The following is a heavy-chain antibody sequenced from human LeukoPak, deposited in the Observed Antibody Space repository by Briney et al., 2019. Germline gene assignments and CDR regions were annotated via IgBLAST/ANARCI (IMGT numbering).Heavy chain of an antibody. D-gene: IGHD4-17*01. CDR1: GFTLSINA. CDR3: GRRYGDYYHPIAN. CDR2: IVGGGST. Sequence: GGSLRLSCVASGFTLSINAMSCVLQAPGKGLGWFSAIVGGGSTYYADSVKGRFTISRDNSKNTLYLQMNSLRADDTAIYYCGRRYGDYYHPIANWGQGTLVTVSS. V-gene: IGHV3-23*01. J-gene: IGHJ4*02.